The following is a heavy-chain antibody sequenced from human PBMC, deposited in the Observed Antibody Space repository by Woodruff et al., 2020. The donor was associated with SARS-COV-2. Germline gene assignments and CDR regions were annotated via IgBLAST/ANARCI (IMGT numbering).Heavy chain of an antibody. V-gene: IGHV4-30-4*01. CDR2: IYYSGST. J-gene: IGHJ3*02. D-gene: IGHD3-22*01. CDR3: ARADTLYYDINGYLDAFDI. Sequence: RQPPGKGQEWIGYIYYSGSTYHNPSLKSRLTISVDTSKNQFSLKLSSVTAADTAVYYCARADTLYYDINGYLDAFDIWGQGTMVSVSS.